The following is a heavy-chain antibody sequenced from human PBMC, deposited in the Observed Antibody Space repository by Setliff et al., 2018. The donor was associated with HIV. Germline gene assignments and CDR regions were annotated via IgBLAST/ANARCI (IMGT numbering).Heavy chain of an antibody. V-gene: IGHV4-34*01. D-gene: IGHD3-3*01. CDR1: GGSFSAYH. Sequence: SETLSLTCAVYGGSFSAYHWSWIRQTPGKGLEWLGEINHSGSTNYNPSLKSRVTISVDTSKNHFSLKLSSVTAADTAVYYCARGYDFWSGKAPHWFDPWGQGTLVTVSS. CDR2: INHSGST. J-gene: IGHJ5*02. CDR3: ARGYDFWSGKAPHWFDP.